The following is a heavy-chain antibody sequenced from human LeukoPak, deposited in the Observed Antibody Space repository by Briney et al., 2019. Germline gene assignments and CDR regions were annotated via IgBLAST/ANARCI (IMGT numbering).Heavy chain of an antibody. CDR2: INPSGGST. D-gene: IGHD6-19*01. CDR3: ARESIAVATDY. Sequence: ASVKVSCKASGYTFTSYYMHWVRQAPGQGLEWMGIINPSGGSTSYAQKFQGRVTMTRDMSTSTVYMELSSLRSDDTAVYYCARESIAVATDYWGQGTLVTVSS. J-gene: IGHJ4*02. CDR1: GYTFTSYY. V-gene: IGHV1-46*01.